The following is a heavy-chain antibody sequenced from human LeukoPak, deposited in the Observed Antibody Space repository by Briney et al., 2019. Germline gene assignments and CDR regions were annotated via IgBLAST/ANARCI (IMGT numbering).Heavy chain of an antibody. Sequence: GGSLSLSCAASGFTFSSYEMNWVRQAPGKGLEWVAVIWHDGSSKFYADSVKGRFTISRDNFMKTVYLQMNSLRAEDTALYYCAKDAQRGFDYSNSLEYWGQGVLVTVSS. CDR1: GFTFSSYE. J-gene: IGHJ4*02. CDR2: IWHDGSSK. V-gene: IGHV3-33*06. D-gene: IGHD4-11*01. CDR3: AKDAQRGFDYSNSLEY.